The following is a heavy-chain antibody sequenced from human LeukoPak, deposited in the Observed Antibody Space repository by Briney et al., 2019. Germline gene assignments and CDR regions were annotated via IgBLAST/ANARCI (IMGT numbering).Heavy chain of an antibody. CDR3: ARVEAGHYFGD. D-gene: IGHD3-10*01. CDR1: GFIFSSYW. V-gene: IGHV3-7*01. Sequence: QAGGSLRLSCAASGFIFSSYWMSWVRQAPGKGLEWVTKIKQDGSEKYYVDSVKGRFTISRDNAKNSLYLQMNSLRAEDTAVYYCARVEAGHYFGDWGQGTLVTVSP. CDR2: IKQDGSEK. J-gene: IGHJ4*02.